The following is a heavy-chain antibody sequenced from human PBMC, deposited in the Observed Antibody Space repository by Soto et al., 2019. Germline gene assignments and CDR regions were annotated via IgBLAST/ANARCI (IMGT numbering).Heavy chain of an antibody. Sequence: SATQSLTCTVSGGSISSSSYYWGWIRQPPGKGLEWIGSIYYSGSTYYNPSLKSRVTISVDTSKNQFSLKLSSVTAADTAVYYCARRGSYLDYWGQGTLVTVSS. CDR3: ARRGSYLDY. CDR2: IYYSGST. J-gene: IGHJ4*02. V-gene: IGHV4-39*01. CDR1: GGSISSSSYY.